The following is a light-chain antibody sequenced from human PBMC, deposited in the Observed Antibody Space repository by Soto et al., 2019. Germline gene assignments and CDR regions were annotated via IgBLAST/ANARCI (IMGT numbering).Light chain of an antibody. CDR1: QSVSSSY. J-gene: IGKJ4*01. Sequence: EIVLTQSPGTLSLSPGEGATLSCRASQSVSSSYLSWYQQKPGQAPRLLIYGASSRATGIPDRFSGSGSGTDFTLTIIRLEPEDFAVYYCQQYGSSPTFGGGTKVEIK. CDR2: GAS. V-gene: IGKV3-20*01. CDR3: QQYGSSPT.